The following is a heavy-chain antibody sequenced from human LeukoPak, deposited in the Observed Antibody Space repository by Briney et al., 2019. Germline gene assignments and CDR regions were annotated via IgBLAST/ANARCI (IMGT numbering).Heavy chain of an antibody. J-gene: IGHJ4*02. Sequence: SETLSLTCTVSGGSISTSNYCWGWIRQPPGKGLEWIGNIFYSGSTYYSPSLRSRVTISVDTSKNQFSLKLSSVTAADTAVYYCVLGIGSYYGKYYFDYCGQGTLVTVSS. D-gene: IGHD1-26*01. CDR3: VLGIGSYYGKYYFDY. V-gene: IGHV4-39*07. CDR2: IFYSGST. CDR1: GGSISTSNYC.